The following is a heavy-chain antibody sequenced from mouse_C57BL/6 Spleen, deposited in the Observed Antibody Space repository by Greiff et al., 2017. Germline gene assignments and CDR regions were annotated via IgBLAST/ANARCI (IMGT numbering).Heavy chain of an antibody. V-gene: IGHV1-80*01. D-gene: IGHD2-3*01. CDR1: GYAFSSYW. CDR3: ASPPGLADGYCGFAY. J-gene: IGHJ3*01. CDR2: IYPGDGDT. Sequence: QVQLQQSGAELVKPGASVKISCKASGYAFSSYWMNWVKQRPGKGLEWIGQIYPGDGDTNYNGKFKGKATLTADKSSSTAYMQLSSLTSEDSAVYFCASPPGLADGYCGFAYWGQGTLVTVSA.